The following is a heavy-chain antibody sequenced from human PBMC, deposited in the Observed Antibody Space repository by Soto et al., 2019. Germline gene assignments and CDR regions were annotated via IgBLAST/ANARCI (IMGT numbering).Heavy chain of an antibody. CDR2: IFYNGNT. CDR1: GGSIDSSTYY. Sequence: QLQLQESGPGLVKPSETLSLTCTVSGGSIDSSTYYWGWIRQPPGKGLEWIGSIFYNGNTFYNPSLKRRFTISVATSTNQFSLKLSSVTAADTAVYYCARHSTGYYYSWFDPWGQGTLVTVSS. CDR3: ARHSTGYYYSWFDP. D-gene: IGHD3-22*01. J-gene: IGHJ5*02. V-gene: IGHV4-39*01.